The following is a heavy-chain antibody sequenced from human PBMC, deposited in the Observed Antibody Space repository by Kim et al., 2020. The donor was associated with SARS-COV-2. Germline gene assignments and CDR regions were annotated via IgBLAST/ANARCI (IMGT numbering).Heavy chain of an antibody. V-gene: IGHV1-2*02. CDR2: INPNSGGT. J-gene: IGHJ6*02. CDR1: GYTFTGYY. Sequence: ASVKVSCKASGYTFTGYYMHWVRQAPGQGLEWMGWINPNSGGTNYAQKFQGRVTMTRDTSISTAYMELSRLRSDDTAVYYCASTPYYSSSWYFFPPETERYYYYGMDVWGQGTTVTVSS. D-gene: IGHD6-13*01. CDR3: ASTPYYSSSWYFFPPETERYYYYGMDV.